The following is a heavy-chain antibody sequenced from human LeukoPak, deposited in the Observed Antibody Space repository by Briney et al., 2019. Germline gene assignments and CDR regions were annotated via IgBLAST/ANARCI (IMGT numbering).Heavy chain of an antibody. CDR1: GFSLTTTDVA. V-gene: IGHV2-5*02. Sequence: SGPTLVNPTQTLTLTCTFSGFSLTTTDVAVGWIRQPPGKALEWLALIYWDDDKRYSPSLKTRLTITKDTSKNQVVLTMTNMDPVDTATYYCAHRGTPPFDNWGQGTLVTVSS. CDR3: AHRGTPPFDN. CDR2: IYWDDDK. J-gene: IGHJ4*02.